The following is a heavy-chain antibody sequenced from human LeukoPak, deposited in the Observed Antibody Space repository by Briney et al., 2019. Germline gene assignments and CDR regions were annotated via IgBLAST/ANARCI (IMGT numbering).Heavy chain of an antibody. Sequence: SQALSLTCTVSGGSISSGSYYWSWIRQPAGKGLEWIGRIYTSGSTNYNPSLKSRVTISVDKSKNQFSLKLSSVTAADTAVYYCARDVVVVAASDLWGRGTLVTVSS. CDR3: ARDVVVVAASDL. D-gene: IGHD2-15*01. V-gene: IGHV4-61*02. J-gene: IGHJ2*01. CDR2: IYTSGST. CDR1: GGSISSGSYY.